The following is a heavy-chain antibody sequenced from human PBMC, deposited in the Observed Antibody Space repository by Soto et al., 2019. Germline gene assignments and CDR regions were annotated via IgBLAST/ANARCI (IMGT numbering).Heavy chain of an antibody. Sequence: SETLSLTCTVSGGSISSGGYYWSWIRQHPGKGLEWIGYIYYTGSTYYNPSLKSRVTISVDTSKNQFSLKLTSVTAADTAVYYCARDEEVNYADYGGSDHYYGMDVLGQGTTVT. D-gene: IGHD4-17*01. J-gene: IGHJ6*02. V-gene: IGHV4-31*03. CDR3: ARDEEVNYADYGGSDHYYGMDV. CDR1: GGSISSGGYY. CDR2: IYYTGST.